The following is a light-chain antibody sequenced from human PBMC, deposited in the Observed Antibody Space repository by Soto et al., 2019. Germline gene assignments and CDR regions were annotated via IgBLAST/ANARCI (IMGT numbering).Light chain of an antibody. CDR3: QIWGTGTYVV. J-gene: IGLJ2*01. V-gene: IGLV4-69*01. CDR2: LNSDGSH. Sequence: QSVLTQSPSASASLGASVKLTCPLSSGHSSYAIAWHQQQPEKGPRYLMKLNSDGSHSKGDGIPDRFSCSSSGAERYLTISSLQSEDESDYYCQIWGTGTYVVFGGGTKLTVL. CDR1: SGHSSYA.